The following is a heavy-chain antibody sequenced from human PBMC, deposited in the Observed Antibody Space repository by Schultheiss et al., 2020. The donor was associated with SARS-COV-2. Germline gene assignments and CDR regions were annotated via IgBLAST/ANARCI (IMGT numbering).Heavy chain of an antibody. Sequence: SETLSLTCAVYGGSFSGYYWSWIRQPPGKGLEWIGYIYYSGSTNYNPYLKSRLSISIDTSKNQFSLKLSSVTAADTAVYYCAREAASTNFDYWGQGTLVTVSS. D-gene: IGHD6-13*01. CDR1: GGSFSGYY. CDR2: IYYSGST. CDR3: AREAASTNFDY. J-gene: IGHJ4*02. V-gene: IGHV4-59*12.